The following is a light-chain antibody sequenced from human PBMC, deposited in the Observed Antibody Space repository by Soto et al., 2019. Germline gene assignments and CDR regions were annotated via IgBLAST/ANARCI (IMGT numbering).Light chain of an antibody. CDR1: QSVSRY. Sequence: ELVLTQSPATLSLSPGDSATLACRASQSVSRYLAWYQQRPGQALRLLIYDASKRATGIPARFSGSGSGTDFTLTISSLEPEYFAVDFCHQRSNWPLTFGGGTKLEIK. CDR3: HQRSNWPLT. CDR2: DAS. V-gene: IGKV3-11*01. J-gene: IGKJ4*01.